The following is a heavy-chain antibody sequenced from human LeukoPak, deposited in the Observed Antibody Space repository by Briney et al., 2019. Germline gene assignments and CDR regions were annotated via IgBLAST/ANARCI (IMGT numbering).Heavy chain of an antibody. CDR1: GFTFSSYW. V-gene: IGHV3-74*01. CDR2: INSDGSST. D-gene: IGHD5-12*01. J-gene: IGHJ4*02. CDR3: ARVEASGYDYGAFDY. Sequence: PGGSLRLSCAASGFTFSSYWMHWVRQAPGKGLVWVSRINSDGSSTSYADSVKGRFTISRDNAKNTLYLQMNSLRAEDTAVYYCARVEASGYDYGAFDYWGQGTLVTVSS.